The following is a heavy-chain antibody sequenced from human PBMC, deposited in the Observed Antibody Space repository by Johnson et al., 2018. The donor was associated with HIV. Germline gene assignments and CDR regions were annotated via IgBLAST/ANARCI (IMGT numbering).Heavy chain of an antibody. Sequence: VQLVESGGGVARPGGSLRLSCEASGFSFDEYDMSWVRQAPGKGLEWVSGINWNGATPGSADSVKGRFTISRDNAKKSLYLQMNSLRAEDTALYYCATHYYDSINAFDIWGQGTMVTVSS. V-gene: IGHV3-20*04. D-gene: IGHD3-22*01. J-gene: IGHJ3*02. CDR1: GFSFDEYD. CDR2: INWNGATP. CDR3: ATHYYDSINAFDI.